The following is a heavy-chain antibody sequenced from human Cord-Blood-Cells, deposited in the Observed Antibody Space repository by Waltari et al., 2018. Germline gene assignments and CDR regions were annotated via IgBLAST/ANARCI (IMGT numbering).Heavy chain of an antibody. V-gene: IGHV2-5*01. J-gene: IGHJ3*02. Sequence: QITLKESGPTLVKPTQTLTLTCTFSGFSLSTSGVGVGWIRQPPGKALEWLALIYWNDDKRYSPSRKSRLTITKDTSKNQVVLTMTNMDPVDTATYYCAHSERSGDSYGYAFDIWGQGTMVTVSS. CDR2: IYWNDDK. D-gene: IGHD5-18*01. CDR1: GFSLSTSGVG. CDR3: AHSERSGDSYGYAFDI.